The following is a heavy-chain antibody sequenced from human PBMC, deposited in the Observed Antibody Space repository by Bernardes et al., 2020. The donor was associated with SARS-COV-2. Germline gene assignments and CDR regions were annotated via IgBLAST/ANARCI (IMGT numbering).Heavy chain of an antibody. Sequence: GGSLRLSCAASGFTFSSYWMSWVRQAPGKGLEWVANIKQDGSDKYYVDSVKGRFTISRDNAKNSLYLQMNSLRAEDTAVYYCAREDYSGYDSWYFDYWGQGTLVTVSS. V-gene: IGHV3-7*01. J-gene: IGHJ4*02. D-gene: IGHD5-12*01. CDR3: AREDYSGYDSWYFDY. CDR1: GFTFSSYW. CDR2: IKQDGSDK.